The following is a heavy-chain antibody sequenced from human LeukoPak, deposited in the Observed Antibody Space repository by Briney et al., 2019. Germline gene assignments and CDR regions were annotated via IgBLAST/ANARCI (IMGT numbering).Heavy chain of an antibody. CDR3: ARASSWYDFDY. Sequence: GGSLRLSCAASGFTFSNYEMNWVRQAPGKGLEWVSSISTSSSTIYSADSVKGRFTISRDSAKNSLYLQMNSLRAEDTAVYYCARASSWYDFDYWGQGTLVTVSS. V-gene: IGHV3-48*03. J-gene: IGHJ4*02. CDR2: ISTSSSTI. CDR1: GFTFSNYE. D-gene: IGHD6-13*01.